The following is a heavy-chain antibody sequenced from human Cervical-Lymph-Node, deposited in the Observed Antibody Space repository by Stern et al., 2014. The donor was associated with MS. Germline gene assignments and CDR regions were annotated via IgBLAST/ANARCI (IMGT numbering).Heavy chain of an antibody. CDR2: ISNDGSNE. D-gene: IGHD6-19*01. Sequence: VQLEESGGGVVQPGRSLRLSCAASGFTFSTYAMHWVRQSPGKGLEWVAVISNDGSNEFYVDSVNGRFTISRDNSHNTLYLEMNSLRADDTAMYYCARDGGAGWYDYWGQGTLVTVSS. J-gene: IGHJ4*02. CDR1: GFTFSTYA. V-gene: IGHV3-30*04. CDR3: ARDGGAGWYDY.